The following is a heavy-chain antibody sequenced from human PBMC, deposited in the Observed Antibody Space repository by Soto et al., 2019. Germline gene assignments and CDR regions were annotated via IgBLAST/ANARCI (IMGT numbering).Heavy chain of an antibody. CDR2: INHTGGT. D-gene: IGHD3-3*01. CDR1: GGTVNVYD. V-gene: IGHV4-34*08. Sequence: PLVTLSLTGTFDGGTVNVYDGNLLRQPPGKGLEWIGEINHTGGTHYNPSLKSRVTMSVDTSKNQFSLRLSSVTAADTAIYYCATRITVFGLLIPPFDPWVQGTQVTVSS. J-gene: IGHJ5*02. CDR3: ATRITVFGLLIPPFDP.